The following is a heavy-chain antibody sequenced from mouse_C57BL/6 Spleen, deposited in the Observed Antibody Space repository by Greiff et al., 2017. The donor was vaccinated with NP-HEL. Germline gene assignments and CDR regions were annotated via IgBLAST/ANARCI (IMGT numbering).Heavy chain of an antibody. D-gene: IGHD4-1*01. Sequence: QVQLQQSGAELVKPGASVKLSCKASGYTFTSYWMQWVKQRPGQGLEWIGEIDPSDSYTNYNQKFKGKATLTVDTSSSTAYMQLSSLTSEDSAVYYCARDTGSDYWGQGTTLTVSS. J-gene: IGHJ2*01. CDR2: IDPSDSYT. CDR3: ARDTGSDY. V-gene: IGHV1-50*01. CDR1: GYTFTSYW.